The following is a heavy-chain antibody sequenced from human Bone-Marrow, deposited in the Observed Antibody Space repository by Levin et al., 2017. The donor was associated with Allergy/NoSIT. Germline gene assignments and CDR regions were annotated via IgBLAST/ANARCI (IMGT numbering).Heavy chain of an antibody. D-gene: IGHD2/OR15-2a*01. J-gene: IGHJ4*02. CDR2: IYYRGNT. CDR1: GDSIRSDTYH. Sequence: SSETLSLTCSVSGDSIRSDTYHWGWIRQPPGKDLQWIGTIYYRGNTYFHPSLKSRVTMSVDTSKNEFSLRLTSVTAADTAVYYCARFYGNRASGVHFDHWGQGTLVIVSS. V-gene: IGHV4-39*01. CDR3: ARFYGNRASGVHFDH.